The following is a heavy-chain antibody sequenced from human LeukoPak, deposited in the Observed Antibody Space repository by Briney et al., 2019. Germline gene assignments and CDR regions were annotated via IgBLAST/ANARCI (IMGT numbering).Heavy chain of an antibody. D-gene: IGHD2-15*01. V-gene: IGHV3-48*03. CDR1: GFTFSSYE. Sequence: GGSLRLSCAASGFTFSSYEMNWVRQAPGKGLEWISYISSSGTTIYYADSVKGRFTISRDNAKNSLYLQMNSLRAEDTAVYYCASGRCGGGSCYHAYWGQGTLVIVSS. J-gene: IGHJ4*02. CDR3: ASGRCGGGSCYHAY. CDR2: ISSSGTTI.